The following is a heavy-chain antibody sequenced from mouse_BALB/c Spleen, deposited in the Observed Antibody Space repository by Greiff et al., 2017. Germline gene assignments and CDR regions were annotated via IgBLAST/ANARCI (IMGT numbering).Heavy chain of an antibody. V-gene: IGHV14-3*02. CDR1: GFNIKDTY. CDR2: IDPANGNT. J-gene: IGHJ2*01. CDR3: ARGTGVEVQGSGY. Sequence: EVQLQQSGAELVKPGASVKLSCTASGFNIKDTYMHWVKQRPEQGLEWIGRIDPANGNTKYDPKFQGKATITADTSSNTAYLQLSSLTSEDTAVYYCARGTGVEVQGSGYWGQGTTRTVSS. D-gene: IGHD2-14*01.